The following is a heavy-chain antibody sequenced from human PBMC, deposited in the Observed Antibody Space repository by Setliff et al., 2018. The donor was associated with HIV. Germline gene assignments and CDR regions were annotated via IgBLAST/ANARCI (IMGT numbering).Heavy chain of an antibody. CDR2: IVPIFGTT. J-gene: IGHJ2*01. CDR1: GGTFSSYG. Sequence: SVKVSCKTSGGTFSSYGVSWVRQAPGQGLQWMGGIVPIFGTTDYTQRFQGRVTITTDEPATTVYMELSSLRSDDTAVYYCARGRRSDYYDSNGYLYYYFDLWGRGTLVTVSS. CDR3: ARGRRSDYYDSNGYLYYYFDL. V-gene: IGHV1-69*05. D-gene: IGHD3-22*01.